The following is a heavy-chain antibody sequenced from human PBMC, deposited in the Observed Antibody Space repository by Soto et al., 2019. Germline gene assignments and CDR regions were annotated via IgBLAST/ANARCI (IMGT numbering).Heavy chain of an antibody. CDR1: GFTFSSYS. D-gene: IGHD2-2*02. CDR2: ISSSSSTI. CDR3: ARVDCSSTSCYIDAYYYGMDV. Sequence: GGSLRLSCAASGFTFSSYSMNWVRQAPGKGLEWVSYISSSSSTICYADSVKGRFTTSRDNAKNSLYLQMNSLRDEDTAVYYCARVDCSSTSCYIDAYYYGMDVWRQGTTVTVSS. V-gene: IGHV3-48*02. J-gene: IGHJ6*02.